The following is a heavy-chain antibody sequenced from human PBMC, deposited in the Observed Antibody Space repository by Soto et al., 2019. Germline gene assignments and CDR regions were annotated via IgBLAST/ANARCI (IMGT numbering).Heavy chain of an antibody. CDR2: ISAYNGNT. V-gene: IGHV1-18*04. Sequence: ASVKVSCKASGYTFTSYGISWVRQAPGQGLEWMGWISAYNGNTNYAQKLQGRVTMTTDTSMSTAYMELRSLRSDDTAVYYCARDVEDCSSTSCPSGGYYGMDVWGQGTTVTVSS. J-gene: IGHJ6*02. CDR1: GYTFTSYG. CDR3: ARDVEDCSSTSCPSGGYYGMDV. D-gene: IGHD2-2*01.